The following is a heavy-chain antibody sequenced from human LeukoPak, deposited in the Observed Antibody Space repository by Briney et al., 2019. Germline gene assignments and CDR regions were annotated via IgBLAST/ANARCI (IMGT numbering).Heavy chain of an antibody. J-gene: IGHJ4*02. CDR3: ARGYGPGTTADY. Sequence: ASVKVSCKASGYTFTSYYMHWVRQAPGQGLEWVGIINPSGGSTSYAQKFQGRVTMTRDMSTSTVYMELSSLRSEDTAVYYCARGYGPGTTADYWGQGTLVTVSS. CDR2: INPSGGST. D-gene: IGHD1-1*01. V-gene: IGHV1-46*01. CDR1: GYTFTSYY.